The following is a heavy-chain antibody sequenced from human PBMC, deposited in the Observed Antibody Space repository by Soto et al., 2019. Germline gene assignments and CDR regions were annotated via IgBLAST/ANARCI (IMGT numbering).Heavy chain of an antibody. J-gene: IGHJ4*02. CDR1: GASVISTKW. CDR3: ARAGVVGVSALDY. Sequence: SETLSLTCAVSGASVISTKWWSWVRQSPGKGLEWIGEIHHSETTNYNPSLESRVTISIDKSKNQFSLVLSSCTAAATAVYYWARAGVVGVSALDYWVQGALVTLSS. D-gene: IGHD1-26*01. CDR2: IHHSETT. V-gene: IGHV4-4*02.